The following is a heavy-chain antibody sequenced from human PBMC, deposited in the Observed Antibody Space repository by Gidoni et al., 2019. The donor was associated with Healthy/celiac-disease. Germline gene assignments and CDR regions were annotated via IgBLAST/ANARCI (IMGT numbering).Heavy chain of an antibody. Sequence: VPLVQSGAEVKKPGSSVTVSCKASGGTFSSYAIRWVRQAPGQGLEWMGGIIPIFGTANYAQKCQGRVTITADESTSTAYMELSRLRSEDTAVYYCARAYDYIWGSYRYYYGMDVWGKGTTVTVSS. J-gene: IGHJ6*04. V-gene: IGHV1-69*01. CDR1: GGTFSSYA. CDR3: ARAYDYIWGSYRYYYGMDV. D-gene: IGHD3-16*02. CDR2: IIPIFGTA.